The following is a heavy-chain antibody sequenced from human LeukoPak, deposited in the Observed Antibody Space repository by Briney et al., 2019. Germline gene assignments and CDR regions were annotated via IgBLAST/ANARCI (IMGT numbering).Heavy chain of an antibody. D-gene: IGHD2-15*01. Sequence: GGSLRLSCAASGFTFSSYAMSWVRQAPGKGLEWVAYTRDDGSKNWYGDSVKGRFTIFRDNSKNTLYLQMNSLRGEDTAVYYCANGDCRGGRCSSGAYWGQGTLVGVSS. CDR3: ANGDCRGGRCSSGAY. J-gene: IGHJ4*02. V-gene: IGHV3-30*02. CDR1: GFTFSSYA. CDR2: TRDDGSKN.